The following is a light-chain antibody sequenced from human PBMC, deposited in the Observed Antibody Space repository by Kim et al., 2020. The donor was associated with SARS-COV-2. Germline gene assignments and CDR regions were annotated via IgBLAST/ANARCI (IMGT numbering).Light chain of an antibody. CDR3: QQYDNVPIT. CDR1: QDIRNY. CDR2: DAS. V-gene: IGKV1-33*01. J-gene: IGKJ5*01. Sequence: ATVGDRVTITCQASQDIRNYLRWFQQKPGKAPKLLIYDASNLATGVPSRFSGSGSGTDFTFTISSLQPEDIATYYCQQYDNVPITFGQGTRLEIK.